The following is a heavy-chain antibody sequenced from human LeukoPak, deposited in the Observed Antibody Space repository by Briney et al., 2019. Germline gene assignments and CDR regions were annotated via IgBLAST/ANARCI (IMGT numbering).Heavy chain of an antibody. CDR3: ARGCWDYGSGSYCGIDY. Sequence: RGSLRLSCAASGFTFSSYNMNWVRQAPGKGLEWVSSITSSSNYIYYADSVKGRFTISRDNAKNSLYLQMNSLRAEDTTVYYCARGCWDYGSGSYCGIDYWGQGTLVTVSS. D-gene: IGHD3-10*01. J-gene: IGHJ4*02. V-gene: IGHV3-21*03. CDR2: ITSSSNYI. CDR1: GFTFSSYN.